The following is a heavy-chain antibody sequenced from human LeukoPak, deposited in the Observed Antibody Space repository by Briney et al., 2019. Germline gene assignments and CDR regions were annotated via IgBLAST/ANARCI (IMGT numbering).Heavy chain of an antibody. V-gene: IGHV5-51*01. D-gene: IGHD3-16*01. CDR2: IYPGDSAT. J-gene: IGHJ4*02. CDR1: GYSFTAYW. Sequence: GESLKISCRGSGYSFTAYWIAWVRQLPGEGLEWMATIYPGDSATTYSPSFQGQVTISADKSITTAYLQWSSLKASGTAMYYCARPAAGLGGFDYWGQGTLVTVSS. CDR3: ARPAAGLGGFDY.